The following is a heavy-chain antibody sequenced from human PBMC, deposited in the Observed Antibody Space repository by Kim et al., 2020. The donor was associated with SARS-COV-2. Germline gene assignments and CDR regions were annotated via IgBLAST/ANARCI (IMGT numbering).Heavy chain of an antibody. CDR2: INHSGST. D-gene: IGHD3-22*01. Sequence: SETLSLTCAVYGGSFSGYYWSWIRQPPGKGLEWIGEINHSGSTNYNPSLKSRVTISVDTSKNQFSLKLSSVTAADTAVYYCAREAQAFGYDSSGYWPSMDVWGQGTTVTVSS. CDR1: GGSFSGYY. CDR3: AREAQAFGYDSSGYWPSMDV. J-gene: IGHJ6*02. V-gene: IGHV4-34*01.